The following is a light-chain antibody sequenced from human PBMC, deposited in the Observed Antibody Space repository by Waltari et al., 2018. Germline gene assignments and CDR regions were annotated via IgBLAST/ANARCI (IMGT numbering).Light chain of an antibody. CDR3: QQYYSTTLT. V-gene: IGKV4-1*01. J-gene: IGKJ4*01. Sequence: DIVMTQSPESLAVSLGESAPISRKTSESVLYSSNNKNHLAWYQQKPGQPPRLLLYWASTRESGVPDRFSGSGSETDFTLTVTSLQAEDVAVYYCQQYYSTTLTFGGGTKVELK. CDR2: WAS. CDR1: ESVLYSSNNKNH.